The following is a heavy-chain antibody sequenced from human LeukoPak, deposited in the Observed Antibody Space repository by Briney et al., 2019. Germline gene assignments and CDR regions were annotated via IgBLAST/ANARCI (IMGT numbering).Heavy chain of an antibody. J-gene: IGHJ4*02. V-gene: IGHV3-21*01. CDR2: ISSSSSYI. CDR3: AREGAYSSSSSDFDY. Sequence: PGGSLRLSCAASGFTFSSYSMNWVRQAPGKGLEWVSSISSSSSYIYYADSVKGRFTISRDNAKNSLYLQMNSLRAEDTAVYYRAREGAYSSSSSDFDYWGRGTLVTVSS. D-gene: IGHD6-6*01. CDR1: GFTFSSYS.